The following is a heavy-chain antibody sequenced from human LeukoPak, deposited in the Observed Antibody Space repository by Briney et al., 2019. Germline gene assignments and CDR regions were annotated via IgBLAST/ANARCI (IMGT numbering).Heavy chain of an antibody. D-gene: IGHD3-3*01. CDR1: GGSISSSSYY. Sequence: SETLSLTCTVSGGSISSSSYYWGWIRQPPGKGLEWIGSMYYSGSTYYNPSLKSRVTISVDTSKNQFSLKLSSVTAADTAVYYCARHTTIFGHFGYWGQGTLVTVSS. J-gene: IGHJ4*02. V-gene: IGHV4-39*01. CDR3: ARHTTIFGHFGY. CDR2: MYYSGST.